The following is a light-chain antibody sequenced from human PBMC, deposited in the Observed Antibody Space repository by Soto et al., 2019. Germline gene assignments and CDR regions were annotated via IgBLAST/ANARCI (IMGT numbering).Light chain of an antibody. CDR3: VAWDDSLSGYV. V-gene: IGLV1-47*01. J-gene: IGLJ1*01. CDR2: RGN. Sequence: QSALTQPPSVSGTPGQRVNISCSGSSSNIGRDYVYWYQQFPGTAPKLLIYRGNQRPSGVPDRFSGSKSGTSASLAISGLRSDDESDYYCVAWDDSLSGYVFGTGTQLTV. CDR1: SSNIGRDY.